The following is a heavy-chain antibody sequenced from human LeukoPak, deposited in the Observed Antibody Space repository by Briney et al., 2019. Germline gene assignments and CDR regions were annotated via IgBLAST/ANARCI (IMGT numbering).Heavy chain of an antibody. J-gene: IGHJ6*02. CDR1: GFTFSSYS. V-gene: IGHV3-21*01. Sequence: GGSLRLSCAASGFTFSSYSMNWVRHAPGKGLEWVSSISSSSSYIYYADSVKGRFTISRDNAKNSLYLQMNSLRAEDTAVYYCARVWMDWSDSVGMDVWGQGTTVTVSS. D-gene: IGHD1-1*01. CDR3: ARVWMDWSDSVGMDV. CDR2: ISSSSSYI.